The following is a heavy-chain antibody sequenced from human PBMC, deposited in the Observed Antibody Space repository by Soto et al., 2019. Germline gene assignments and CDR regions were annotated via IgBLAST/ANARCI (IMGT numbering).Heavy chain of an antibody. Sequence: GGSLRLSCAASGFTFSSYSMNWVRQAPGKGLEWVSSISSSSSYIYYADSVKGRFTISRDNAKNSLYLQMNSLRAEDTAVYYCARDLIQRIAARPVYYYGMDVWGQGTTGTVS. CDR2: ISSSSSYI. J-gene: IGHJ6*02. CDR3: ARDLIQRIAARPVYYYGMDV. V-gene: IGHV3-21*01. CDR1: GFTFSSYS. D-gene: IGHD6-6*01.